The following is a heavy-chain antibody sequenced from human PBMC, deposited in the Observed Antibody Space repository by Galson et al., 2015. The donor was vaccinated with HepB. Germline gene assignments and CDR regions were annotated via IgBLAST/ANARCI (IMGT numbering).Heavy chain of an antibody. CDR2: ISGSGGST. J-gene: IGHJ4*02. CDR1: GFTFSSYA. Sequence: SLRLSCAASGFTFSSYAMSWVRQAPGKGLEWVSAISGSGGSTYYADSVKGRFTISRDNSKNTLYLQMNSLRAEDTAVYYCAKVLEPAPVVTVAYIDYWGQGTLVTVSS. D-gene: IGHD3-22*01. CDR3: AKVLEPAPVVTVAYIDY. V-gene: IGHV3-23*01.